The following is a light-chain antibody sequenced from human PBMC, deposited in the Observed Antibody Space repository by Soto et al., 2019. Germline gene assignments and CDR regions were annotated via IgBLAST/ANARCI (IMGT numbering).Light chain of an antibody. CDR3: QSYDSGNTV. CDR2: DDN. CDR1: SGSIASNY. Sequence: NFMLTQPHSVSESPGKTVTISCTRSSGSIASNYVQWYQQRPGSAPTTVIYDDNQRPSGVPDRFSGSIDSSSNSASLTISGLQTEDEADYYCQSYDSGNTVFGGGTKLTVL. V-gene: IGLV6-57*04. J-gene: IGLJ3*02.